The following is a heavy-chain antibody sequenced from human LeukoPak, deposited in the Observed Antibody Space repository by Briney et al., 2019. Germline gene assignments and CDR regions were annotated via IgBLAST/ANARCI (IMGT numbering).Heavy chain of an antibody. Sequence: ASVKVSCKASGYTFTGYYMHWVRQAPGQGLEWMGWIDPNSGVTNYAQKFQGRVTMTRDTSISTAYMELSSLRSDDTAVYYCARLGISFYDILTACYLDPWGQGTLVTVSS. CDR1: GYTFTGYY. D-gene: IGHD3-9*01. CDR2: IDPNSGVT. V-gene: IGHV1-2*02. J-gene: IGHJ5*02. CDR3: ARLGISFYDILTACYLDP.